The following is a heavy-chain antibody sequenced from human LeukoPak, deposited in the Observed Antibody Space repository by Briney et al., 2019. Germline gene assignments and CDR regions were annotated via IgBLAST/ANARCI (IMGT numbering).Heavy chain of an antibody. CDR3: ARDLYSSTVDY. J-gene: IGHJ4*02. CDR1: GFTFSSYS. V-gene: IGHV3-21*01. D-gene: IGHD6-19*01. Sequence: PGGSLRLSCAASGFTFSSYSMNWVRQAPRKGLEWVSSIRSSSSYIYYANSVKDRFTIARDNAKNSLYLQMNSLRAEDTAVYYGARDLYSSTVDYCGQGTVVTVSA. CDR2: IRSSSSYI.